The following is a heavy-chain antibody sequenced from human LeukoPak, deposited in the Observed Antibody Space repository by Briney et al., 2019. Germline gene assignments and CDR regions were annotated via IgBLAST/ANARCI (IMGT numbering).Heavy chain of an antibody. CDR3: AKAVCSSTSCSCNY. D-gene: IGHD2-2*01. CDR1: GGSISSSSYY. V-gene: IGHV4-39*01. J-gene: IGHJ4*02. Sequence: SETLSLTCTVSGGSISSSSYYWGWIRQPPGKGLEWIGSIYYSGSTYYNPSLKSRVTISVDTSKNQFSLKLSSVTAADTAVYYCAKAVCSSTSCSCNYWGQGTLVTVSS. CDR2: IYYSGST.